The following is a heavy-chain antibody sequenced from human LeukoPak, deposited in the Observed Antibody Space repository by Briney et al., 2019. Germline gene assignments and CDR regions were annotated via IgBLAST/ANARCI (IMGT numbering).Heavy chain of an antibody. Sequence: SETLSLTCTVSGGSISSGSYYWSWIRQPAGKGLEWIGRSYTSGSTNYNPSLKSRVTISVDTSKNQFSLKLSSVTAADTAVYYCATDLRGDYYDSSGYYNDAFDIWGQGTMVTVSS. V-gene: IGHV4-61*02. CDR2: SYTSGST. CDR1: GGSISSGSYY. J-gene: IGHJ3*02. CDR3: ATDLRGDYYDSSGYYNDAFDI. D-gene: IGHD3-22*01.